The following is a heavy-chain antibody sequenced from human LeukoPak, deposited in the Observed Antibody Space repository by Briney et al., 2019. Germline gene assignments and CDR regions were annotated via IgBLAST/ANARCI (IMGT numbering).Heavy chain of an antibody. J-gene: IGHJ6*03. CDR2: ISWRSSDI. Sequence: GGSLRLSCAASGFTFSSYNMKWVRQAPGKGLEWVSSISWRSSDIEYADSVKGRFTISRDNAKKSLYLQMNNLRAEDTAVYYCARVYSSSWYFGYLYIDVWGNGTTVTDSS. CDR1: GFTFSSYN. V-gene: IGHV3-21*01. D-gene: IGHD6-13*01. CDR3: ARVYSSSWYFGYLYIDV.